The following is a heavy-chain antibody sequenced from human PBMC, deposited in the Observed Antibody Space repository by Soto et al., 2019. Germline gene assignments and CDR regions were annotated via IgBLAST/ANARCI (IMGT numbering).Heavy chain of an antibody. CDR1: GYTFTSYA. D-gene: IGHD4-4*01. V-gene: IGHV1-3*01. CDR3: ARVRRSIQYGNYYYYYMDV. Sequence: ASVKVSCKASGYTFTSYAMHWVRQAPGQRLEWMGWINAGNGNTKYSQKFQGRVTITRDTSASTAYMELSSLRSEDTAVYYCARVRRSIQYGNYYYYYMDVWGKGPTVTVAS. J-gene: IGHJ6*03. CDR2: INAGNGNT.